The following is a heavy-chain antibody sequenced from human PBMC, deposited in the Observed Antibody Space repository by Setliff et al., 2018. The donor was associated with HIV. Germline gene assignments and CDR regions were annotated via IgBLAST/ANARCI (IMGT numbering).Heavy chain of an antibody. J-gene: IGHJ4*02. CDR1: GFTFSSYS. CDR3: ARDGLEGDMAGRQRTYAFGY. V-gene: IGHV3-48*01. CDR2: ISSSGSTI. D-gene: IGHD2-15*01. Sequence: GGSLRLSCAASGFTFSSYSMSWIRQAPGKGLEWVSYISSSGSTIYYADSVKGRFTISRDNAKNSLYLQMNSLRAEDTAVYYCARDGLEGDMAGRQRTYAFGYWGQGTLVTVSS.